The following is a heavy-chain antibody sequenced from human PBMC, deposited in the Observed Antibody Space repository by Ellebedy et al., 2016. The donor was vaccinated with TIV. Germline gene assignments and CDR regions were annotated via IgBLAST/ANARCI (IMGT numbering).Heavy chain of an antibody. D-gene: IGHD1-26*01. V-gene: IGHV3-49*04. Sequence: GESLKISCAASEFTFSDHYIDWVRQAPGRGLEWAGFIRSKAYVGTTEYAASVKGRFTISRDDSKSIAYLQMNSLKTEDTAVYYCTRSGSFDYWGQGTLVTVSS. CDR3: TRSGSFDY. J-gene: IGHJ4*02. CDR1: EFTFSDHY. CDR2: IRSKAYVGTT.